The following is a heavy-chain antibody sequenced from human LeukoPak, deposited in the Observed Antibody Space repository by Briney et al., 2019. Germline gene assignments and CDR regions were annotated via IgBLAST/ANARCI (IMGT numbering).Heavy chain of an antibody. V-gene: IGHV1-69*01. CDR2: IIPIFGTA. Sequence: ASVKVSCKASGGTFSSYAISWVRQAPGQGLEWMGGIIPIFGTANYAQKFRGRVTITADESTSTAYMELSSLRSEDTAVYYCARGFPQSHDYIAVAGEGGYFDYWGQGTLVTVSS. D-gene: IGHD6-19*01. CDR1: GGTFSSYA. CDR3: ARGFPQSHDYIAVAGEGGYFDY. J-gene: IGHJ4*02.